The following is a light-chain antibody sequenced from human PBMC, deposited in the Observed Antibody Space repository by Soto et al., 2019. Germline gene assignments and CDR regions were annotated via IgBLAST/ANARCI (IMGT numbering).Light chain of an antibody. CDR1: QSVSSNY. CDR3: QQYGSSPLT. J-gene: IGKJ4*01. Sequence: EIVLTQSPGTLSLSPGERATLSCRASQSVSSNYLAWYQQKPGQAPRLLIYGASSRATGIPDRFSGSGSGTDFTLTISRLEPEEFSGYPCQQYGSSPLTFAGGTKVEIK. V-gene: IGKV3-20*01. CDR2: GAS.